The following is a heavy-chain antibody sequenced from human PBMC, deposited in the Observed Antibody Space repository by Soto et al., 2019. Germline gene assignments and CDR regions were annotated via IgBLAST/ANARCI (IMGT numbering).Heavy chain of an antibody. J-gene: IGHJ4*02. CDR2: FDPEDGET. CDR1: GYTFTSYY. V-gene: IGHV1-24*01. CDR3: ATVVYYYDSSGYYS. D-gene: IGHD3-22*01. Sequence: ASVKVSCKASGYTFTSYYMHWVRQAPGQGLEWMGGFDPEDGETIYAQKFQGRVTMTEDTSTDTAYMELSSPRSEDTAVCYCATVVYYYDSSGYYSWGQGTLVTVSS.